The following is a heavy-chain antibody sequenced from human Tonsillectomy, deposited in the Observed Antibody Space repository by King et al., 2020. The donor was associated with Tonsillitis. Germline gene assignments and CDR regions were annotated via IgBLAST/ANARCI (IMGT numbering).Heavy chain of an antibody. CDR2: ISYDGSKK. D-gene: IGHD1-26*01. V-gene: IGHV3-30*18. CDR1: GFTFSSYG. J-gene: IGHJ6*02. CDR3: AKEGGGSFDPGVYYFGMDV. Sequence: VQLVESGGGVVQPGRSLRLSCVASGFTFSSYGMHWVRQAPGKGLEWVAVISYDGSKKFYTDSVKGRFTISRDSSKNTLYLQMNSLGTEDTAVYYCAKEGGGSFDPGVYYFGMDVWGQGTTVTVSS.